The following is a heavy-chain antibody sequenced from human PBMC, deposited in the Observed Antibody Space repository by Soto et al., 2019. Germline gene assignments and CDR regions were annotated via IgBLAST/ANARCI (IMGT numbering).Heavy chain of an antibody. J-gene: IGHJ4*02. V-gene: IGHV5-51*01. Sequence: YWIGWVRQMPGKGLEWMGIIYPGDSDTRYSPSFQGQVTISADKSISTAYLQWSSLKASDTAMYYCARLLMGNGPTIGWGQGTLVTVSS. CDR3: ARLLMGNGPTIG. CDR2: IYPGDSDT. CDR1: YW. D-gene: IGHD5-12*01.